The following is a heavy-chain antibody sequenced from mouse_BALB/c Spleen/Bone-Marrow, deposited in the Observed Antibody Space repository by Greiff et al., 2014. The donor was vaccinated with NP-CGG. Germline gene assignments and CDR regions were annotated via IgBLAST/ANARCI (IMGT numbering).Heavy chain of an antibody. CDR1: GYTFTSYW. CDR2: INPSTGYT. Sequence: QVQLQQSGAELAKPGASVKMSCKASGYTFTSYWMHWVKQRPGQGLEWIGYINPSTGYTEYNQKFKDKATLTADKSSSTAYMQLSSLTSEDSAAYYCAREGYYGSPFAYWGQRTLVTVSA. J-gene: IGHJ3*01. V-gene: IGHV1-7*01. CDR3: AREGYYGSPFAY. D-gene: IGHD1-1*01.